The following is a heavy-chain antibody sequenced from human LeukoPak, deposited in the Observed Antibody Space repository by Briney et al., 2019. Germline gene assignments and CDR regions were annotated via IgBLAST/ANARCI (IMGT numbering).Heavy chain of an antibody. D-gene: IGHD1-26*01. CDR2: ISPKGIT. J-gene: IGHJ4*02. Sequence: SETLSLTCFVSGYPINIDYSWGWIRQSPGKGLEWIGVISPKGITYYNPSLRGRVSISPDTSKNQFSLRLSSMTATDTAVYYCASNAVGANWGQGTLVTVSS. CDR1: GYPINIDYS. CDR3: ASNAVGAN. V-gene: IGHV4-38-2*01.